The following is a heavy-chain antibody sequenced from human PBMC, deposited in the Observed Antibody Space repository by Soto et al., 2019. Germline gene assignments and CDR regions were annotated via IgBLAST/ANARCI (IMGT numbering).Heavy chain of an antibody. CDR2: IYHSGRT. CDR3: ARVPGP. V-gene: IGHV4-30-2*01. CDR1: GGSVSSGSYY. J-gene: IGHJ5*02. Sequence: SETLSLTCTVSGGSVSSGSYYWSWIRQPPGKGLEWIGYIYHSGRTYYNPSLKSRVTISVDRSKNQFSLKLSSVTAADTAVYYCARVPGPWGQGTLVTVSS.